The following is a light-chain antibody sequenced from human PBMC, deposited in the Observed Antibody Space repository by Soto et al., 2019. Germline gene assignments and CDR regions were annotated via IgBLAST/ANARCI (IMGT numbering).Light chain of an antibody. CDR2: GAS. Sequence: DVQMTQSPSSLSASVGDTVTIACRASQPNSNYLNWYQQKPGEVPKVLIFGASSLRSGVPSRFSGSGYGTDFTLTINNLHPDDIATYYCQQTYAVPLTFGQGT. CDR1: QPNSNY. CDR3: QQTYAVPLT. V-gene: IGKV1-39*01. J-gene: IGKJ1*01.